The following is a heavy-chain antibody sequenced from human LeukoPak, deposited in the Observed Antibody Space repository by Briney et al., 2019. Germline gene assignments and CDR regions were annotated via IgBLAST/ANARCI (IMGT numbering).Heavy chain of an antibody. J-gene: IGHJ3*02. V-gene: IGHV3-9*01. CDR2: ISWNSGSI. Sequence: GGSLRLSCAASGFTFDDYGMSWVRQAPGKGLEWVSGISWNSGSIGYADSVKGRFTISRDNAKNSLYLQMNSLRAEDTALYYCAKDSHRYCSSTSCYAFDIWGQGTMVTVSS. D-gene: IGHD2-2*01. CDR1: GFTFDDYG. CDR3: AKDSHRYCSSTSCYAFDI.